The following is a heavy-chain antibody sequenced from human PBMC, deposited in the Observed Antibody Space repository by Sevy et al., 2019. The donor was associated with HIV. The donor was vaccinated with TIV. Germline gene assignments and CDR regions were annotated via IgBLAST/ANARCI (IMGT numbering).Heavy chain of an antibody. Sequence: GESLKISCKGSGYSFTNYWIAWVRQMPGKGLEWMGIIYPGDSETRYSPSFQGQVTISADKSISTAYLHWSSLKASDTAMYYCVRFYDSSGHFPSDYWGQGTLVTVSS. V-gene: IGHV5-51*01. J-gene: IGHJ4*02. D-gene: IGHD3-22*01. CDR2: IYPGDSET. CDR1: GYSFTNYW. CDR3: VRFYDSSGHFPSDY.